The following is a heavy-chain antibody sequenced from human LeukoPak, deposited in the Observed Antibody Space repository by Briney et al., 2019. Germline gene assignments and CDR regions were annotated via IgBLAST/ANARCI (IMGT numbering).Heavy chain of an antibody. CDR2: INGEGSRI. J-gene: IGHJ6*02. V-gene: IGHV3-74*01. CDR3: ARDPGYYYYGMDV. Sequence: GGSLRLSCAVTGFNLRTYWIHWVRHNPGRGLEWVARINGEGSRISYADSVRGRFTISRDNAKNTAYLQMNSLRAEDTALYYCARDPGYYYYGMDVWGQGTTVVVSS. CDR1: GFNLRTYW.